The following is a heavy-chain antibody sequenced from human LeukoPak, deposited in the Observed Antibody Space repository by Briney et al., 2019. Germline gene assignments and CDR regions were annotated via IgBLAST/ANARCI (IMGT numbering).Heavy chain of an antibody. CDR3: ARPSSHCSSTSCYDWFAP. V-gene: IGHV4-4*02. J-gene: IGHJ5*02. Sequence: SDTLSLTCAVSGGSISSRNWWSWVLQPPGKGLEWSGESSHSGSTNSTPSLKSRVTISVDKSKQQFSLQLSCVPVAATAVYFSARPSSHCSSTSCYDWFAPWGQGTLVTVSS. CDR2: SSHSGST. D-gene: IGHD2-2*01. CDR1: GGSISSRNW.